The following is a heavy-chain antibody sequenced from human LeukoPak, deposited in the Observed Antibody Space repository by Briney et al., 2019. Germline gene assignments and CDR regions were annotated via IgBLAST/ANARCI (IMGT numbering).Heavy chain of an antibody. CDR2: IKMDERSA. V-gene: IGHV3-74*03. J-gene: IGHJ4*02. CDR3: ATVFRGSSLQDY. D-gene: IGHD3-16*01. CDR1: GFTITNNW. Sequence: GGSLRLSCTVSGFTITNNWMYWVRQAPGRGLVWVSRIKMDERSAVYADSVKGRFIISRDNAKNTVYLQMNSLRADDTAVYYCATVFRGSSLQDYWGQGTLVTVSS.